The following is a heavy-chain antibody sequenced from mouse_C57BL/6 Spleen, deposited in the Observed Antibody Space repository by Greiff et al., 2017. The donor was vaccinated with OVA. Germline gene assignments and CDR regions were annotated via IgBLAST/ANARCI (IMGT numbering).Heavy chain of an antibody. CDR1: GYTFTSYW. CDR3: ARSGAYYSSYFDY. V-gene: IGHV1-50*01. D-gene: IGHD2-5*01. CDR2: IDPSDSYT. Sequence: VQLQQPGAELVKPGASVKLSCKASGYTFTSYWMQWVKQRPGQGLEWIGEIDPSDSYTNYNQKFKGKATLTVDTSSSTAYMQLSSLTSEDSAVYYCARSGAYYSSYFDYWGQGTTLTVSS. J-gene: IGHJ2*01.